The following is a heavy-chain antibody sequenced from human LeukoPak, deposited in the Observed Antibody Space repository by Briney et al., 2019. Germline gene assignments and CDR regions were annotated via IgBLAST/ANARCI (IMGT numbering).Heavy chain of an antibody. CDR3: AKGLWFGELLPFDY. Sequence: GGSLRLSCAASGFTFSNYAMSWVRQVPGKGLDWVSAISGSGGSTYYADSVKGRFTISRDNSKNTMYLQMDSLRAEDTAVYYCAKGLWFGELLPFDYWGQGSLVTVSS. V-gene: IGHV3-23*01. CDR1: GFTFSNYA. D-gene: IGHD3-10*01. J-gene: IGHJ4*02. CDR2: ISGSGGST.